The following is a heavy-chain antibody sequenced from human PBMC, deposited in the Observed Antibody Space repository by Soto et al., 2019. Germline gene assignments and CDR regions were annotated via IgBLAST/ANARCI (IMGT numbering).Heavy chain of an antibody. D-gene: IGHD3-16*01. Sequence: PSETLSLTCAVSGVSISSGNWWTWVRQSPRKGLEYIGEIFHDGTANYYSSFGRRVAMSVDKSKNQFSLRLTSVTAADTAIYYCARLVYDTRLNYLYFDFCGQGALVTVSS. V-gene: IGHV4-4*02. CDR1: GVSISSGNW. CDR3: ARLVYDTRLNYLYFDF. J-gene: IGHJ4*02. CDR2: IFHDGTA.